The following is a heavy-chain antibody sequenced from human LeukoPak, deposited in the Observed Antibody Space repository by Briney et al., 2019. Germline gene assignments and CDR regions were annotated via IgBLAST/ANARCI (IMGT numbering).Heavy chain of an antibody. CDR3: AKARGSEIAAATNY. Sequence: PGGSLRLSCAASGFTFSSYAMSWVRQAPGKGLEWVSVISGSGASTYYVDSVKGRFTISRDNSNNTMYLQMNSLRAEDTAVYYCAKARGSEIAAATNYWGQGALVTVSS. J-gene: IGHJ4*02. CDR2: ISGSGAST. V-gene: IGHV3-23*01. CDR1: GFTFSSYA. D-gene: IGHD6-13*01.